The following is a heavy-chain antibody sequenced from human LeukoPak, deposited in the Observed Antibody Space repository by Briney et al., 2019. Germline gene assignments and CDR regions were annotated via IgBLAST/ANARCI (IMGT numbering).Heavy chain of an antibody. J-gene: IGHJ4*02. V-gene: IGHV3-21*01. CDR1: GFTFSSYS. Sequence: GGSLRLSCAASGFTFSSYSMNWVRQAPGKGLEWVSSISSSSSYIYYADSVKGRFTISRDNAKNSLYPQMNSLRAEDTAVYYCARDRTGWYYDSSGYYDLDYWGQGTLVTVSS. CDR2: ISSSSSYI. CDR3: ARDRTGWYYDSSGYYDLDY. D-gene: IGHD3-22*01.